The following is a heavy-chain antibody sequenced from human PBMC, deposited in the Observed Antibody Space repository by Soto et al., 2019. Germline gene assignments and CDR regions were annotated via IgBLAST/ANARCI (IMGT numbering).Heavy chain of an antibody. CDR1: GGTFSSYA. CDR3: ARAGEGAGPPYDAFDI. Sequence: SVKVSCKASGGTFSSYAISWVRQAPGQGLEWMGGIIPIFGTANYAQKFQGRVTITADESTSTAYMELSSLRSEDTAVYYCARAGEGAGPPYDAFDIWGQGTMVTVSS. D-gene: IGHD1-26*01. CDR2: IIPIFGTA. V-gene: IGHV1-69*13. J-gene: IGHJ3*02.